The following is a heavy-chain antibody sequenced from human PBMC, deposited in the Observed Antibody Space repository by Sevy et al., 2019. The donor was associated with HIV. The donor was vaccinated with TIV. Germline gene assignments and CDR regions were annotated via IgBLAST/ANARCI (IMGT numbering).Heavy chain of an antibody. CDR2: MSYDGSNE. Sequence: GGSLRLSCAASGFTFSSFFMHWVRQAPGKGLEWVATMSYDGSNEHYADSVKGRFTISRDNSKNALYLQMNSLRAEDTAVYYCALERLSSNVAEYFQNWGQGTLVTVSS. CDR3: ALERLSSNVAEYFQN. CDR1: GFTFSSFF. J-gene: IGHJ1*01. V-gene: IGHV3-30-3*01. D-gene: IGHD1-1*01.